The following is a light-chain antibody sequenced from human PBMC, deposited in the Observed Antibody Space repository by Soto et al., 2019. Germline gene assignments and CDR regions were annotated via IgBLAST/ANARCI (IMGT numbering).Light chain of an antibody. CDR3: QQYDNTPRT. V-gene: IGKV4-1*01. Sequence: DVVMTQSPDSLAVSLGERATINCKSSQSVLNSSNNKNYTAWYQQQPGQPPKLPIYWAPTLESGVTDRFSVSGSVTDFTLTISSLQAEDVAVYYCQQYDNTPRTFGQGTKVEIK. CDR1: QSVLNSSNNKNY. J-gene: IGKJ1*01. CDR2: WAP.